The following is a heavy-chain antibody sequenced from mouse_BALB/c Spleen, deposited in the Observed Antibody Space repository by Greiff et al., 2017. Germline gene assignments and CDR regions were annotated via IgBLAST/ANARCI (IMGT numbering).Heavy chain of an antibody. J-gene: IGHJ4*01. CDR2: ISYSGST. CDR1: GDSITSGY. Sequence: EVHLVESGPSLVKPSQTLSLTCSVTGDSITSGYWNWIRKFPGNKLEYMGYISYSGSTYYNPSLKSRISITRDTSKNQYYLQLNSVTTEDTATYYCARHYGNSLYAMDYWGQGTSVTVSS. CDR3: ARHYGNSLYAMDY. D-gene: IGHD2-1*01. V-gene: IGHV3-8*02.